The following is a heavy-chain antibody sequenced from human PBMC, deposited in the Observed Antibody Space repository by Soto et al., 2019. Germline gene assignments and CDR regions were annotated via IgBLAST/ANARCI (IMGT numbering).Heavy chain of an antibody. V-gene: IGHV1-69*13. J-gene: IGHJ4*02. CDR1: GGTFSSYA. Sequence: SVKVSCKASGGTFSSYAISWVRQAPGQGLEWMGGIIPIFGTANYAQKFQGRVTITADESTSTAYMELSSLRSEDTAVYYCARGPREMMLFDYWGQGTLVTVSS. CDR2: IIPIFGTA. CDR3: ARGPREMMLFDY. D-gene: IGHD2-8*01.